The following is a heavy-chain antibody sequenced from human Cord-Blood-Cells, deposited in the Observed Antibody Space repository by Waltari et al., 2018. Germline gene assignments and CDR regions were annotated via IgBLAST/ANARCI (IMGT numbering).Heavy chain of an antibody. J-gene: IGHJ3*02. CDR2: IYYSGGT. Sequence: QLQLQESGPGLVKPSETLSLTCTVSGGSISSSSYYWGWIRQPPGKGLEWIGSIYYSGGTYDSPSLKVRVTISVDTSKNQFSLKLSSVTAADTAVYYCASSSIVGATHAFDIWGQGTMVTVSS. CDR1: GGSISSSSYY. V-gene: IGHV4-39*07. D-gene: IGHD1-26*01. CDR3: ASSSIVGATHAFDI.